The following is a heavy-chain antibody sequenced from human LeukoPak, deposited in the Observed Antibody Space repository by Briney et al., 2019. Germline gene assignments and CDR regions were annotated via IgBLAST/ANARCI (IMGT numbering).Heavy chain of an antibody. Sequence: SETLSLTCRVSGASINSGSNYWGWIRQPPGKTLEWIGSIYSSGSTYYNPSLKSRVIIMIDTPKNHFSLTLTSVTAADTAVYYCARSDGYGLVGIWGQGTMVTVSS. CDR2: IYSSGST. CDR1: GASINSGSNY. CDR3: ARSDGYGLVGI. D-gene: IGHD5-18*01. J-gene: IGHJ3*02. V-gene: IGHV4-39*07.